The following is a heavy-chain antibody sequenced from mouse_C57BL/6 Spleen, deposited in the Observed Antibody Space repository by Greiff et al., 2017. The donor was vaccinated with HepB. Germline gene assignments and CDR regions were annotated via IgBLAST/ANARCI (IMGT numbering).Heavy chain of an antibody. D-gene: IGHD2-4*01. CDR1: GYSITSGYY. CDR3: ARMDYDYDEGFAY. J-gene: IGHJ3*01. Sequence: DVKLQESGPGLVKPSQSLSLTCSVTGYSITSGYYWNWIRQFPGNQLEWMGYISYDGSNNSNPSLKNRISITRDTSKNQFFLKLNSVTTEDTATYYCARMDYDYDEGFAYWGQGTLVTVSA. V-gene: IGHV3-6*01. CDR2: ISYDGSN.